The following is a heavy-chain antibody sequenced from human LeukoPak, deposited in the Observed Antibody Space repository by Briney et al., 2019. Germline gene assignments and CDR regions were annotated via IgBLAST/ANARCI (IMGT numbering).Heavy chain of an antibody. CDR2: ITAYNGNR. V-gene: IGHV1-18*01. CDR1: GYTFTSDG. D-gene: IGHD1-1*01. CDR3: ARDNDKVVDH. Sequence: ASVKVSCKASGYTFTSDGISWVRQAPGQGLEWMGWITAYNGNRLYAQRFQGRITLTTDTSTSTSYMELRSLEYDDTAIYYCARDNDKVVDHWGQGTLVTVSS. J-gene: IGHJ4*01.